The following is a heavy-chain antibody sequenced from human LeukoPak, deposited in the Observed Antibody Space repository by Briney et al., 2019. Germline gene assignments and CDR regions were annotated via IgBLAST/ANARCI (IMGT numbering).Heavy chain of an antibody. CDR2: ISGTSTAI. CDR1: GFTFSSSN. D-gene: IGHD6-13*01. V-gene: IGHV3-48*02. J-gene: IGHJ3*02. CDR3: AKDRSSSSWFDGYDI. Sequence: GGSLRLSCAASGFTFSSSNMHWVRQAPGKGLEWVSFISGTSTAIYYADSVKGRFTISRDIARKSLYLQMNSLRDEDTAVYYCAKDRSSSSWFDGYDIWGQGTMVTVSS.